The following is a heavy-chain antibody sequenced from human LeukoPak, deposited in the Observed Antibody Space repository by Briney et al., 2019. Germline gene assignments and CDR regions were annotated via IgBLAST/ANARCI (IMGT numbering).Heavy chain of an antibody. J-gene: IGHJ5*02. CDR1: GFTFSDSY. CDR3: ARGSARWFDP. CDR2: ISSTSSHT. V-gene: IGHV3-11*05. Sequence: GGSLRLSCTASGFTFSDSYMSWIRQAAGKGLEWISYISSTSSHTNYADSVKGRFTISRDNAKRSLYLQMNSLRAEDTAVYYCARGSARWFDPWGQGTLVTVSS.